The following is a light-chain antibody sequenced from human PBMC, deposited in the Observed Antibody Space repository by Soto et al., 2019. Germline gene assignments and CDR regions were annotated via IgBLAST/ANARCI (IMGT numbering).Light chain of an antibody. Sequence: EIVMIPAAATLSVSQGERATLSCRASQSVSSNLAWYQQKHGRSPRLLIYAASTRATGVPPRFSGSGSGAKFTLTISSLQSEDLAVYYCLQDNDWPRTFCQGTKVDIK. CDR2: AAS. CDR1: QSVSSN. CDR3: LQDNDWPRT. V-gene: IGKV3-15*01. J-gene: IGKJ1*01.